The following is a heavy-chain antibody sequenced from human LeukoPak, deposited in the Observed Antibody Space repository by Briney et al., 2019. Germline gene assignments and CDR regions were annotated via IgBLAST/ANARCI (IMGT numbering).Heavy chain of an antibody. D-gene: IGHD3-16*01. CDR2: ISYDGSNK. CDR1: GFTFSSYG. CDR3: ASPYDGAFGY. Sequence: GGSLRLSCAASGFTFSSYGMHWVRQAPGKGLEWVAVISYDGSNKYYADSVKGRFTISRDNSKNTLYLQMNSLRAEDTAVYYCASPYDGAFGYWGQGTLVTVSS. J-gene: IGHJ4*02. V-gene: IGHV3-30*03.